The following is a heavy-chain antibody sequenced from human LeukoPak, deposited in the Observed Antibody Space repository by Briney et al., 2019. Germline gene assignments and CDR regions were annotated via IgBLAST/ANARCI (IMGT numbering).Heavy chain of an antibody. V-gene: IGHV3-30-3*01. CDR2: ISYDGSKK. Sequence: GGALRLSCAASGFTFSSYAMHWVRQAPGKGLEWVAVISYDGSKKYNADSVKGRFTISRDNGKNTVYLQMNSQRVDDTSVYFCARGGFKYNYYDAMDVWGQGTTVTVSS. CDR1: GFTFSSYA. J-gene: IGHJ6*02. CDR3: ARGGFKYNYYDAMDV. D-gene: IGHD3-10*01.